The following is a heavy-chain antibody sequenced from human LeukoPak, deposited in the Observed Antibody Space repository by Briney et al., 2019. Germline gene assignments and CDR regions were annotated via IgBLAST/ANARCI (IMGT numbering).Heavy chain of an antibody. CDR1: GFTVSTSY. D-gene: IGHD3-3*01. J-gene: IGHJ3*02. CDR2: IYSGGST. Sequence: PGGSLRLSCAASGFTVSTSYMNWVRQAPGKGLQWVSTIYSGGSTFHADSVKGRFTVSRDNSRNTLYLQMDSLRPEDTAVYYCAREYDFWSGYPHDAFDIWGQGTMVTVSS. V-gene: IGHV3-66*02. CDR3: AREYDFWSGYPHDAFDI.